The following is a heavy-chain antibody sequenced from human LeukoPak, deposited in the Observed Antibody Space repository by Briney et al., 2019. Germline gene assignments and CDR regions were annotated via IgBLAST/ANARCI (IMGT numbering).Heavy chain of an antibody. V-gene: IGHV4-30-2*01. D-gene: IGHD3-9*01. CDR2: SCHSGST. J-gene: IGHJ4*02. CDR3: ARGRPGIRYFDWLFDY. CDR1: GGSISSGGYS. Sequence: SETLSLTCAVSGGSISSGGYSWSWIRQPPGKGLEWIGYSCHSGSTYYNPSLKSRSTISENRSKTQFSLKLSSVTAAATAVYYCARGRPGIRYFDWLFDYWGQGTLVTVSS.